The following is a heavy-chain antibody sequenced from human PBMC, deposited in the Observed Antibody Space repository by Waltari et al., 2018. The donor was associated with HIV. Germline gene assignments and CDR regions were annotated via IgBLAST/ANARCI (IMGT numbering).Heavy chain of an antibody. Sequence: EVQLVESGGGLVQPGRSLSLSCTASGFPFGDYAMSWVRQAPGKGLEWVGFIRSKAYGGTTEYAASVKGRFTISRDDSKSIAYLQMNSLKTEDTAVYYCTRGDDYGDYDAFDYWGQGTLVTVSS. CDR3: TRGDDYGDYDAFDY. CDR2: IRSKAYGGTT. CDR1: GFPFGDYA. V-gene: IGHV3-49*04. J-gene: IGHJ4*02. D-gene: IGHD4-17*01.